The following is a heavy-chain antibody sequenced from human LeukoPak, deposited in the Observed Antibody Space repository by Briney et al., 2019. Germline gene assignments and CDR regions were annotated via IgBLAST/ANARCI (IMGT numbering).Heavy chain of an antibody. J-gene: IGHJ4*02. CDR2: ISGSGGST. Sequence: PGGSRRLSCAASGFTFSSYAMSWVRQAPGKGLEWVSAISGSGGSTYYADSVKGRFTISRDNSKNTLYLQMNSLRAEDTAVYYCAARRIQLRYFDYWGQGTLVTVSS. CDR3: AARRIQLRYFDY. D-gene: IGHD5-18*01. CDR1: GFTFSSYA. V-gene: IGHV3-23*01.